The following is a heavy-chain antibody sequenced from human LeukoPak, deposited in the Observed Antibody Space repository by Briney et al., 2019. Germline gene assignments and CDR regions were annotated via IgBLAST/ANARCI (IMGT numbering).Heavy chain of an antibody. CDR3: AREVEGATTAYYYGMDV. J-gene: IGHJ6*02. Sequence: GGSLRLSCAASGFTFSSYAMSWVRQAPGKGLEWVSAISGSGGSTYYADSVKGRFTISRDNSKNTLYLQMNSLRAEDTAVYYCAREVEGATTAYYYGMDVRGQGTTVTVSS. CDR2: ISGSGGST. CDR1: GFTFSSYA. D-gene: IGHD1-26*01. V-gene: IGHV3-23*01.